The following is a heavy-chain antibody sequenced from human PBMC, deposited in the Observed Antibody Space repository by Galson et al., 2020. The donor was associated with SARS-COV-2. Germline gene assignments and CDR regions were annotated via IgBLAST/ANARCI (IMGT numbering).Heavy chain of an antibody. D-gene: IGHD4-17*01. V-gene: IGHV1-8*01. CDR3: ARGREDYGDDSVPAPNF. CDR2: MNPKRGDT. CDR1: GYTFTSYD. Sequence: ASVKVSCKASGYTFTSYDIPWVRQASGQGLEWMGWMNPKRGDTAYAQKFQGRVTMTRNTSIRTAYMELSSLRSEDTAVYYCARGREDYGDDSVPAPNFWGQGTLVTVSS. J-gene: IGHJ4*02.